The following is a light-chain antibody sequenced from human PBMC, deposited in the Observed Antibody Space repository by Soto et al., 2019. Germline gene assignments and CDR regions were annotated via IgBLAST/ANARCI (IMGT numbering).Light chain of an antibody. Sequence: DTQMTQSPSSLSASVADRVTITCRASQNIFDFLNWYQQKPGKAPKLLIYAASRLQSGVPSRFSGSGSGTDFTLTISSLQPEDFATYYCQQTYNTPQTFGQGTKVDIK. CDR3: QQTYNTPQT. J-gene: IGKJ1*01. CDR2: AAS. V-gene: IGKV1-39*01. CDR1: QNIFDF.